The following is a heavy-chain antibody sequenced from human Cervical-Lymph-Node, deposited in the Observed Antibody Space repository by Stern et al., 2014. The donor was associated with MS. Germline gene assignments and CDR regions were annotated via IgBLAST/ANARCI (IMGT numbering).Heavy chain of an antibody. D-gene: IGHD3-22*01. CDR1: GFTFSLYE. CDR2: ISYDGDNK. V-gene: IGHV3-30*18. J-gene: IGHJ5*02. Sequence: GQLEESGGRVVQPGRSLRLSCAAPGFTFSLYEMHWVRQAPGKGLERAAVISYDGDNKFYTDSVKGRFTISRDSSKSTLYLQLNGLRPEDTAIYYCAKDPRIYDSSGYLDAWGQGTLVTVSS. CDR3: AKDPRIYDSSGYLDA.